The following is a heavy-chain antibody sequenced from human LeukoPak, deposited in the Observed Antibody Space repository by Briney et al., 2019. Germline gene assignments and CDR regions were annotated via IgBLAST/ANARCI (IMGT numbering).Heavy chain of an antibody. Sequence: GRSLRLSCTASGFSFSGHWMHWARQLPGKGLEWVGRIKSKADGETIDYAAPVKGRFTFSRDDSKNMLYLQMNSLKSEDTAVYYCSTLTSRGLSDSWGQGTLVTVSS. V-gene: IGHV3-15*07. CDR3: STLTSRGLSDS. CDR1: GFSFSGHW. D-gene: IGHD1-20*01. CDR2: IKSKADGETI. J-gene: IGHJ4*02.